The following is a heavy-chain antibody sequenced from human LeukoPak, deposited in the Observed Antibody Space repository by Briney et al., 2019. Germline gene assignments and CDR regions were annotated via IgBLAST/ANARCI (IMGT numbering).Heavy chain of an antibody. J-gene: IGHJ4*02. D-gene: IGHD3-10*01. Sequence: ASVKVACKVSGYTLTELSMHWVRQAPGKGLEWMGGFDPEDGETIYAQKFQGRVTMTEDTSTDTAYMELSSLRSEDTAVYYCAAGPVGGPISGSGNYYFDYWGQGTLVTVSS. CDR1: GYTLTELS. CDR2: FDPEDGET. CDR3: AAGPVGGPISGSGNYYFDY. V-gene: IGHV1-24*01.